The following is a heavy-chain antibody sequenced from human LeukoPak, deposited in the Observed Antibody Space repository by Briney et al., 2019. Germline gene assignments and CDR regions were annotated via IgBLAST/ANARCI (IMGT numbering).Heavy chain of an antibody. CDR2: IRYDGSNK. J-gene: IGHJ4*02. D-gene: IGHD3-22*01. Sequence: GGSLRLSCAASGFIFSSYGMHWVRQAPGKGLEGVAFIRYDGSNKYYADSVKGRFTTSRHNYKNTLYLQMNNLRAEDTAVYYCARSYYYDSSHTVDYWGQGTLVTVSS. V-gene: IGHV3-30*02. CDR3: ARSYYYDSSHTVDY. CDR1: GFIFSSYG.